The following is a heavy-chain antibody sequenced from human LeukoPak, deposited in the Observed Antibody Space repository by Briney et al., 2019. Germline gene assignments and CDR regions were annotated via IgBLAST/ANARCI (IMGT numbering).Heavy chain of an antibody. V-gene: IGHV3-48*03. CDR1: GFTFSSYE. Sequence: GGSLRLSCAASGFTFSSYEMNWVRQAPGKGLEWVSYISSSGSTIYYADSVKGRFTISRDNSKNTLYLQMNSLRAEDTAVYYCAKDAGVQLATPGYWGQGTLVTVSS. D-gene: IGHD5-24*01. CDR2: ISSSGSTI. CDR3: AKDAGVQLATPGY. J-gene: IGHJ4*02.